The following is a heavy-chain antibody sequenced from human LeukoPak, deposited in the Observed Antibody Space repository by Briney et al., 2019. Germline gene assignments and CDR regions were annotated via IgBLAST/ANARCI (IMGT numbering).Heavy chain of an antibody. J-gene: IGHJ4*02. CDR2: ISGSGGST. CDR3: AKERSADRIPFGY. Sequence: GGSLRLSCAASGFTFSSYGMNWVRQAPGKGLEWVSAISGSGGSTYYADSVKGRFTISRDNSKNTLYLQMNSLRAEDTAVYYCAKERSADRIPFGYWGQGTLVTVSS. V-gene: IGHV3-23*01. CDR1: GFTFSSYG. D-gene: IGHD3-10*01.